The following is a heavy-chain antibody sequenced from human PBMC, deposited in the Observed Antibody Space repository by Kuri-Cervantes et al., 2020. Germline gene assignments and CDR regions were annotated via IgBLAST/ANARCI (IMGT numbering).Heavy chain of an antibody. D-gene: IGHD1-7*01. V-gene: IGHV4-59*01. J-gene: IGHJ4*02. CDR1: GGSFSGYN. CDR3: ARVTGTNFDY. Sequence: SETLSLTCAVYGGSFSGYNWSWIRQPPGKGLAWIGYIYYSGSTNYNPSLKSRVTISVDTSKNQFSLKLSSVTAADTAVYYCARVTGTNFDYWGQGTLVTVSS. CDR2: IYYSGST.